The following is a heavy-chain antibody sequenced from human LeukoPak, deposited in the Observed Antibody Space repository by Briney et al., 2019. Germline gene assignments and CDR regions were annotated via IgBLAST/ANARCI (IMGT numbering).Heavy chain of an antibody. V-gene: IGHV4-4*07. D-gene: IGHD2-2*01. CDR3: ARNIVVVPAAMGGGWFDP. CDR1: GGSISSYY. J-gene: IGHJ5*02. Sequence: SETLSLTCTVSGGSISSYYWSWIRQPAGKGLEWIGRIYTSGSTNYNPSLKSRVTMSVDTSKNQFSLKLSSVTAADTAVYYCARNIVVVPAAMGGGWFDPWVQGTLVTVSS. CDR2: IYTSGST.